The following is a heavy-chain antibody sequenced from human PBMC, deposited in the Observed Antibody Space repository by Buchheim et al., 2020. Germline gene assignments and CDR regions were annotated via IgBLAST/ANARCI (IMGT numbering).Heavy chain of an antibody. J-gene: IGHJ4*02. CDR3: AREGREQPIDY. Sequence: EVQLVESGGGLVQPGGSLRLSCAASGFTFSDYWMTWVRPAPGKGLEWVANINRDGSVKNYVDSVKGRFTISRDKAKSPSDLQMNSLRAEDTAVYYCAREGREQPIDYWGQGTL. CDR2: INRDGSVK. V-gene: IGHV3-7*01. CDR1: GFTFSDYW. D-gene: IGHD1-26*01.